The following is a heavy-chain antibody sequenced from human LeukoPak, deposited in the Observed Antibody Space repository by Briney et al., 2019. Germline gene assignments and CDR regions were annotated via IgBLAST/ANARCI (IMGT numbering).Heavy chain of an antibody. CDR3: ASPVTPGYSSGWYFDY. J-gene: IGHJ4*02. Sequence: QPGGSLRLSCAASGFTFSSYEMNWVRKAPGKGLEGVSYISSSGSTKYYADSVKGRFTISRDNAKNSLYLQMNSLKAEDTAVYYCASPVTPGYSSGWYFDYWGQGTLVTVSS. CDR1: GFTFSSYE. V-gene: IGHV3-48*03. CDR2: ISSSGSTK. D-gene: IGHD6-19*01.